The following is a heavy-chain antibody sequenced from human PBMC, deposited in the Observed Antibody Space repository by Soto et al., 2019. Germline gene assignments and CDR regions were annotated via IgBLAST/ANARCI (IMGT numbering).Heavy chain of an antibody. CDR1: GDSITSSGYY. Sequence: PSETLSLTCSVSGDSITSSGYYWGWIRQPPGKGLEWIGTIYSSGSTYYNPSLKSRITISVDTSKNQFSLKLSSVTAADTSVYYCSMHTWNYVARADWFDPWGLGTLVTVSS. D-gene: IGHD1-7*01. V-gene: IGHV4-39*01. CDR3: SMHTWNYVARADWFDP. CDR2: IYSSGST. J-gene: IGHJ5*02.